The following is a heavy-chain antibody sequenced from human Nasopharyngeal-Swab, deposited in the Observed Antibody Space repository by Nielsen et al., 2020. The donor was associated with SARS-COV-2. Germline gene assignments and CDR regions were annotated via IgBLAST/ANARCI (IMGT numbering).Heavy chain of an antibody. Sequence: GGSLRLSCKGSGYSFTSYWIGWVRQMPGKGLEWMGIIYPGDSDTRYSPSFQGQVTISADKSISTAYLQWSSLKASDTAMYYCARRPSAYCSGGSRYSPNSDYYYGMDVWGQGTTVTVSS. CDR2: IYPGDSDT. CDR3: ARRPSAYCSGGSRYSPNSDYYYGMDV. CDR1: GYSFTSYW. J-gene: IGHJ6*02. V-gene: IGHV5-51*01. D-gene: IGHD2-15*01.